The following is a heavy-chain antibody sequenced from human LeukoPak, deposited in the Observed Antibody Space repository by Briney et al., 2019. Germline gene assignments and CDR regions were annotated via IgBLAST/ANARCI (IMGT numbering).Heavy chain of an antibody. V-gene: IGHV3-74*01. Sequence: GGSLRLSCAASGFSFSRNWKHWVRQAPGKGLVWVSRINSDGSATHYADSVKGRFTISRDNAKNTLYLQMNSLRAEDTAVYYCATDPDSGGWSTFDYWGQGTLVTVSS. D-gene: IGHD6-19*01. CDR1: GFSFSRNW. CDR3: ATDPDSGGWSTFDY. J-gene: IGHJ4*02. CDR2: INSDGSAT.